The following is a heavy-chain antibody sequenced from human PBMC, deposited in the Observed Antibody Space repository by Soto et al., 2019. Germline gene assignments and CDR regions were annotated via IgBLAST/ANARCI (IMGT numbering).Heavy chain of an antibody. CDR1: GGTFSTYA. D-gene: IGHD2-15*01. CDR3: ARSQGGSSSLDIYYYYYYGMDV. Sequence: QVQLVQSGAEVKKPGSSVKVSCKAPGGTFSTYAISWVRQAPGQGLEWMGGVIPIFGTPKYAQKFQGRVTITADESTSTGYMELRSLRSDDTAVYYCARSQGGSSSLDIYYYYYYGMDVLGQGTTVTVSS. J-gene: IGHJ6*02. V-gene: IGHV1-69*01. CDR2: VIPIFGTP.